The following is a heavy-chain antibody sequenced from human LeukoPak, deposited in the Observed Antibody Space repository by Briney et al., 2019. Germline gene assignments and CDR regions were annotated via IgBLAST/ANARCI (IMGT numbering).Heavy chain of an antibody. V-gene: IGHV3-30*02. Sequence: PGGSLRLSCAASGFTFSSYGMHWVCQAPGKGLEWVAFIRYDGSNKYYADSVKGRFTISRDSSKNTLYLQMNSLRAEDTAVYYCAKDKTAIDYFDYWGQGTLVTVSS. CDR1: GFTFSSYG. CDR2: IRYDGSNK. D-gene: IGHD2-2*02. CDR3: AKDKTAIDYFDY. J-gene: IGHJ4*02.